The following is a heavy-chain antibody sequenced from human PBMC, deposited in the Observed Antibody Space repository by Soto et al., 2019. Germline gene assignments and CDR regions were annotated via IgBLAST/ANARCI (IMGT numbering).Heavy chain of an antibody. CDR3: ARQLYGSGSYYKS. J-gene: IGHJ4*02. CDR1: GGSISSSNW. D-gene: IGHD3-10*01. CDR2: IYHSGST. Sequence: NPSETLSLTCAVSGGSISSSNWWSWVRQPPGKGLEWIGEIYHSGSTNYNPSLKSRVTISVDKSKNQFSLKLSSVTAADTAVYYCARQLYGSGSYYKSWGQGTLVTVSS. V-gene: IGHV4-4*02.